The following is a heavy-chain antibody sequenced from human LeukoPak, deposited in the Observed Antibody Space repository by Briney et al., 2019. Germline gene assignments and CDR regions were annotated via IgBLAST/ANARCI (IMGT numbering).Heavy chain of an antibody. CDR2: INQDGSEK. CDR1: GFTFSRYW. V-gene: IGHV3-7*01. CDR3: ARDRGSYPNYYYYYKDV. Sequence: GGSLRLSCAASGFTFSRYWMSWVRQAPGKGLEWVASINQDGSEKYYADSVKGRLTISRDNAKKALYLQMNSLRVEDTAVYYCARDRGSYPNYYYYYKDVWGKGTTVTVSS. J-gene: IGHJ6*03. D-gene: IGHD1-26*01.